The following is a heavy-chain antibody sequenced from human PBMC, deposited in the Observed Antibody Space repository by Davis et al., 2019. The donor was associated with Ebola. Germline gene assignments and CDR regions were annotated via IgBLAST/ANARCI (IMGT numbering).Heavy chain of an antibody. V-gene: IGHV1-69*04. J-gene: IGHJ4*02. CDR1: GYTFTSYG. CDR2: IIPILGIA. Sequence: SVQVSCKASGYTFTSYGITWVRQAPGQGLEWMGRIIPILGIANYAQKFQGRVTITADKSTSTAYMEVGSLRSDDTAVYYCARAQFPTTSDHWGQGTLVTVSS. CDR3: ARAQFPTTSDH. D-gene: IGHD1-1*01.